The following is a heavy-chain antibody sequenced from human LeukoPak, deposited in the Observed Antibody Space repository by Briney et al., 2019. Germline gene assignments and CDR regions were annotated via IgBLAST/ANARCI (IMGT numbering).Heavy chain of an antibody. CDR2: VKQDGSEK. Sequence: GGSLRLSCAASGFTFSSYWMSWVRQAPGKGLEWVANVKQDGSEKYYVDSVKGRFTISRDNAKNSLYLQVNSLRAEDTAVYYCARHMIVDAFDIWGQGTMVTVSS. CDR1: GFTFSSYW. J-gene: IGHJ3*02. V-gene: IGHV3-7*01. D-gene: IGHD3-22*01. CDR3: ARHMIVDAFDI.